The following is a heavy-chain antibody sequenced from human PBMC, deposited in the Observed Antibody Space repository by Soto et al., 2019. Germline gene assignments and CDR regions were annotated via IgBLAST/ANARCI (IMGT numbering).Heavy chain of an antibody. V-gene: IGHV1-69*12. CDR1: GGTFSSYA. J-gene: IGHJ4*02. CDR2: IIPIFGTA. CDR3: ARGQTGGGWGYYFDY. D-gene: IGHD3-16*01. Sequence: QVQLVQSGAEVKKPGSSVKVSCKASGGTFSSYAIDWVRQAPGQGLEWMGGIIPIFGTADYAQKFQGRVTITADESTSTAYMQLSSLRAEDTAVYYCARGQTGGGWGYYFDYWGQGTLVTVSS.